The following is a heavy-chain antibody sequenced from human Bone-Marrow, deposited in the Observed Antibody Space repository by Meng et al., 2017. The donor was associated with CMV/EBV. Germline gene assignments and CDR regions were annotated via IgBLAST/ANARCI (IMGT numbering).Heavy chain of an antibody. V-gene: IGHV4-59*01. CDR1: GGSISSYY. CDR3: ARDNTQWFGELQYYYGMDV. CDR2: IHYSGNI. Sequence: SETLSLTCTVSGGSISSYYWSWIRRPPGKGLEYIGCIHYSGNINYNPYLKSRITISVDTSKNQFSLKLGSVTAADTAVYDCARDNTQWFGELQYYYGMDVWGQGPTVTVSS. D-gene: IGHD3-10*01. J-gene: IGHJ6*01.